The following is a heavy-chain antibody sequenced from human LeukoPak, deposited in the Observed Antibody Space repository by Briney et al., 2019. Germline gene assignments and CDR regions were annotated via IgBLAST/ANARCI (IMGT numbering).Heavy chain of an antibody. Sequence: SVKVSCKASGGTFSSYAISWVRQAPGQGREWMGRIIPILGIANYAQKFQGRVTITADKSTSTAYMELSSLRSEDTAVYYCARGGGYYGPDAFDIWGQGTMVTVSS. D-gene: IGHD3-10*01. CDR1: GGTFSSYA. CDR2: IIPILGIA. V-gene: IGHV1-69*04. J-gene: IGHJ3*02. CDR3: ARGGGYYGPDAFDI.